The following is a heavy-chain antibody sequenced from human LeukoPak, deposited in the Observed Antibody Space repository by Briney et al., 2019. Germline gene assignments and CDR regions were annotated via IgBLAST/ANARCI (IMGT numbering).Heavy chain of an antibody. CDR2: IRSKAYGATT. D-gene: IGHD3-16*01. CDR3: ARGPTFVAPRLCAH. V-gene: IGHV3-49*04. J-gene: IGHJ1*01. Sequence: GGSLKLSCITSGFTFGDYGLSWVRQAPGKGLEWVGFIRSKAYGATTEYAASLKDRFTISRDDSKSIAYLQVNSLKTEDTAVYYCARGPTFVAPRLCAHWGQGTLVTVSS. CDR1: GFTFGDYG.